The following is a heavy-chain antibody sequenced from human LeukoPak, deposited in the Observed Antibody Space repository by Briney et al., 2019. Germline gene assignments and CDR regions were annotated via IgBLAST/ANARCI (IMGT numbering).Heavy chain of an antibody. J-gene: IGHJ4*02. Sequence: SGTLSLTCDVSGDSISGSNWWNWVRQPPGKGLEWIGGIYHSGSTNYNPSLKSRVTMSVDKSKNQFSLKLSSVTAADTAVFYCVRRRYNYGFDSWGQGPLVTVSS. V-gene: IGHV4-4*02. CDR1: GDSISGSNW. CDR3: VRRRYNYGFDS. CDR2: IYHSGST. D-gene: IGHD5-18*01.